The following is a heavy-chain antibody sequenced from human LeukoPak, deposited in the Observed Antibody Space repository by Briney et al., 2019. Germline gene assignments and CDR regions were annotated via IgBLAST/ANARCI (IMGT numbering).Heavy chain of an antibody. CDR3: ARTTTTVTTHGELDF. CDR1: GYIFTNYV. J-gene: IGHJ4*02. V-gene: IGHV1-18*01. CDR2: IATYTGNS. Sequence: ASVKVSCKASGYIFTNYVLTWVRQAPGQGLEWMGRIATYTGNSNYAQRFQDRPTMTTDTSTSTAYMELRISSSDDTAVYYCARTTTTVTTHGELDFWGQGTLVTVSS. D-gene: IGHD4-17*01.